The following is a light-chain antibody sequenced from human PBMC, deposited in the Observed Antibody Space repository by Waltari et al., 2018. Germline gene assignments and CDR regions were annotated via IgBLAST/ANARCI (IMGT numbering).Light chain of an antibody. CDR2: KAS. Sequence: DIQMTQSPSTLSASVGDRVTITCRDSQSISSWLAWYQQQPGKAPKVLIYKASSLESGVPSRFSGSGSGTEFTLTISSLQPDDFATYYCQHYNTYPFTFGPGTKVDIK. V-gene: IGKV1-5*03. J-gene: IGKJ3*01. CDR3: QHYNTYPFT. CDR1: QSISSW.